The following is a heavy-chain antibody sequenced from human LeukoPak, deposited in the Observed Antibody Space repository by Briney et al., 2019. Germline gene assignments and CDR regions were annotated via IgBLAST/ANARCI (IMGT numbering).Heavy chain of an antibody. CDR1: GFTFSSYW. Sequence: GGSLRLSCAASGFTFSSYWMSWVRQAPGKGLEWVANMQPDGGEKYYVDSVKGRFTISRDNAKNSLYLQMNSLRAEDTAVYYCARETPYGPLTFVYWGQGTRVTVSS. V-gene: IGHV3-7*03. CDR2: MQPDGGEK. D-gene: IGHD3-10*01. J-gene: IGHJ4*02. CDR3: ARETPYGPLTFVY.